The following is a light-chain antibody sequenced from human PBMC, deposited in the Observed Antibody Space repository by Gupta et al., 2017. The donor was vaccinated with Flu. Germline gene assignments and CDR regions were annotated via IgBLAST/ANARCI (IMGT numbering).Light chain of an antibody. CDR2: LGS. CDR3: RQGLQTPMWR. V-gene: IGKV2-28*01. CDR1: QSLLHSNGYNY. Sequence: DIVMTQSPLSLPVTPGEPASISCRSSQSLLHSNGYNYLDWYLQKPGQSPQLLIYLGSNLASGVPDRFSGSGSGTDFTLKISRVEAEDVGVYYCRQGLQTPMWRFGQGTKLEIK. J-gene: IGKJ1*01.